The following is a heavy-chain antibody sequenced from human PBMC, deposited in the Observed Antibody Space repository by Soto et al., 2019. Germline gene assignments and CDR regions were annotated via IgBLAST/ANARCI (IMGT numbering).Heavy chain of an antibody. Sequence: GGSLRLSCAASGFTCSSYSMNWVRQAPGKGLEWVSYISSSSSTIYYADSVKGRFTISRDNAKNSLYLQMNSLRDEDTAVYYCARTETYYDFWSGLLFDYWGQGTLVTVSS. J-gene: IGHJ4*02. D-gene: IGHD3-3*01. CDR1: GFTCSSYS. V-gene: IGHV3-48*02. CDR2: ISSSSSTI. CDR3: ARTETYYDFWSGLLFDY.